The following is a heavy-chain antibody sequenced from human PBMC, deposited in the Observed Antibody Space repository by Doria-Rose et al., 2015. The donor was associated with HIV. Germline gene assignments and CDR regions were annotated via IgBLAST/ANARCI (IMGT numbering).Heavy chain of an antibody. D-gene: IGHD3-10*01. J-gene: IGHJ4*02. Sequence: VQLQESGGGLVRPGGSLRLSYATSGFTFSSHRINWVRQAPGKGLEWVSSISSTSAYINYADSVRGRFTISRDNARNSLYLQMDSLRAEDTAIYYCATGVTLDYWGQGTLVTVSS. V-gene: IGHV3-21*01. CDR1: GFTFSSHR. CDR3: ATGVTLDY. CDR2: ISSTSAYI.